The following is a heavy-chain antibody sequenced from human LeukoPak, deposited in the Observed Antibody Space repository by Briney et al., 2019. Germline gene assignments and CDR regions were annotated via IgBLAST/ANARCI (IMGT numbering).Heavy chain of an antibody. V-gene: IGHV3-48*03. D-gene: IGHD5-12*01. Sequence: GGSLRLSCIASGFTFSSYEMNWVRQAPGKGLEWISYISSSGSTIYYADSVKGRFTISRDNAKNSLYLQMSSLRAEDTAVYYCAGGINVDYYFDYWGQGTLVAVSS. CDR1: GFTFSSYE. J-gene: IGHJ4*02. CDR3: AGGINVDYYFDY. CDR2: ISSSGSTI.